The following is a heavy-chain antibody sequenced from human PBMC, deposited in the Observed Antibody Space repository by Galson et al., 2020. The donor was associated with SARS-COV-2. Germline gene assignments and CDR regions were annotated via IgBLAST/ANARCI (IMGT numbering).Heavy chain of an antibody. D-gene: IGHD3-10*01. Sequence: GGSLRLSCAASGFTFSSYGMHWVRQAPGKGLEWVAVISYDGSNKYYADSVKGRFTISRDNSKNTLYLQMNSLRAEDTAVYYCAKDQGKGTYFDYWGQGTLVTVSS. J-gene: IGHJ4*02. CDR3: AKDQGKGTYFDY. V-gene: IGHV3-30*18. CDR1: GFTFSSYG. CDR2: ISYDGSNK.